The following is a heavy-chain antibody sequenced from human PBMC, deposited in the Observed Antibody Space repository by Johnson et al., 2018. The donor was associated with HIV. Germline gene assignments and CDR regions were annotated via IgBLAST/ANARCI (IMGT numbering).Heavy chain of an antibody. CDR1: GFTFSNAW. CDR2: IKSKTDGGTP. Sequence: MLLVESGGGLVQPGGSLRLSCAASGFTFSNAWMSWVRQAPGKGLEWVGRIKSKTDGGTPDYAAPVKGRFTISRDDSKNTLYLQMTSLRAEDTAVYYCARDVRWLPDAFDIWGQGTMVTVAS. CDR3: ARDVRWLPDAFDI. D-gene: IGHD5-24*01. J-gene: IGHJ3*02. V-gene: IGHV3-15*01.